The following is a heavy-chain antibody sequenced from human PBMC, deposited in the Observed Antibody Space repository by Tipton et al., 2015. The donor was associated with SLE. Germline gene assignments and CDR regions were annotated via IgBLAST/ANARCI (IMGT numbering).Heavy chain of an antibody. Sequence: LRLSCSVSGDSISSTNYFWGWIRQPPGKGLEWLGIIYYSGNSYFNPSLKSRVTIPLDTSKNQLSLKLSSVTAADTAVYYCARGLSQDNWGQGTLVTVSS. CDR1: GDSISSTNYF. CDR3: ARGLSQDN. V-gene: IGHV4-39*07. J-gene: IGHJ4*02. CDR2: IYYSGNS.